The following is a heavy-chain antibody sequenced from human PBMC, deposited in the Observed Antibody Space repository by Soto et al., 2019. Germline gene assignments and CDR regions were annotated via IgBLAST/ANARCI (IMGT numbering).Heavy chain of an antibody. J-gene: IGHJ4*02. CDR1: GFTFDDYT. Sequence: GGSLRLSCAASGFTFDDYTMHWVRQAPGKGLEWVSLISWDGGSTYYADSVKGRFTISRDNSKNSLYLQMNSLRTEDTALYYCAKEAKGDILTGYYYDFDYWGQGTMVTVSA. V-gene: IGHV3-43*01. CDR3: AKEAKGDILTGYYYDFDY. D-gene: IGHD3-9*01. CDR2: ISWDGGST.